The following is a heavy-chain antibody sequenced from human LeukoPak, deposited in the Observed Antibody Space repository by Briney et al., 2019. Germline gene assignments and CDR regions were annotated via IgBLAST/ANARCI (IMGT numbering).Heavy chain of an antibody. CDR2: ISRNGGST. Sequence: GRSLRLSCAASGFTFSSYAMHWVRQPPGKGLEYVSAISRNGGSTYYANSVKGRFTISRDNSKNTLYLQMGSLRTEDMAVYYCARSHTVTTYYFDYWGQGTLVTVSS. J-gene: IGHJ4*02. CDR1: GFTFSSYA. V-gene: IGHV3-64*01. CDR3: ARSHTVTTYYFDY. D-gene: IGHD4-17*01.